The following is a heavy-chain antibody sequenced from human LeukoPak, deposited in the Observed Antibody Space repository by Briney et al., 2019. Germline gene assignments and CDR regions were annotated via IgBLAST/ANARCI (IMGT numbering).Heavy chain of an antibody. CDR2: IIPILGIA. V-gene: IGHV1-69*04. J-gene: IGHJ4*02. CDR3: ARGTLMVRGVIDDY. Sequence: SVKVSCKASGGTFSSYAISWVRQAPGQGLEWMGRIIPILGIANYAQKFQGRVTITADKSTSTAYMELSSLRSEDTAVYYCARGTLMVRGVIDDYWGQGTLVTISS. CDR1: GGTFSSYA. D-gene: IGHD3-10*01.